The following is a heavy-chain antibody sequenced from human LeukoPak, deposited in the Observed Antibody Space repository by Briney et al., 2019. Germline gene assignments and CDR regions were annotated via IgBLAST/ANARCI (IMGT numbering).Heavy chain of an antibody. J-gene: IGHJ3*01. Sequence: PGGSLRLSCAASGFTFSSYAMSWVRQAPGKGLEWVSAISGSGGSTYYADSVKGRFTISRDNSKNTLYLQMNSLRAEDTAVYYCAKGRRYDSSGYYYGWGQGTMVTVSS. CDR3: AKGRRYDSSGYYYG. D-gene: IGHD3-22*01. CDR2: ISGSGGST. V-gene: IGHV3-23*01. CDR1: GFTFSSYA.